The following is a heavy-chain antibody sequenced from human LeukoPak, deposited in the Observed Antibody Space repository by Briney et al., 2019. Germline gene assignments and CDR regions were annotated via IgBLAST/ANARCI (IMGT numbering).Heavy chain of an antibody. V-gene: IGHV1-46*01. CDR2: INPSGGST. D-gene: IGHD5-12*01. J-gene: IGHJ4*02. Sequence: ATVKVSCKASGYTFTSYYMHWVRQAPGQGLEWMGIINPSGGSTSYAQKFQGRVTMTRDTSTSTAYMELSSLRSEDTAVYYCARDGTIVSTKKYSGYDWEYYFDYWGQGTLVTVSS. CDR1: GYTFTSYY. CDR3: ARDGTIVSTKKYSGYDWEYYFDY.